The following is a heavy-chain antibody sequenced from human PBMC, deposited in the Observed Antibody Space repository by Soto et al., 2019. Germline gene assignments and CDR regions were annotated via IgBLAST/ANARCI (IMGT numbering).Heavy chain of an antibody. D-gene: IGHD3-16*02. CDR2: VYVTGTT. Sequence: SETLSLTCTVSGASIGDYYWSWIRQPAGQALEWIGRVYVTGTTYFNPSLKSRVTISVDTSKNQFSLKLSSVTAADTAVYYCARAYSYYDYVWGSYRPRGFDPWGQGTLVTVSS. CDR1: GASIGDYY. CDR3: ARAYSYYDYVWGSYRPRGFDP. J-gene: IGHJ5*02. V-gene: IGHV4-4*07.